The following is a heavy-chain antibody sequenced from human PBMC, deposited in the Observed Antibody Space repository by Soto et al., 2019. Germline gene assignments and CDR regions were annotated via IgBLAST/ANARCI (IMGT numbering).Heavy chain of an antibody. CDR2: ISYDGSNK. Sequence: QVQLVESGGGVVQPGRSLRLSCAASGFTFSSYGMHWVRQAPGKGLEWVAVISYDGSNKYYADSVKCRFTISRDNSKNTLYLQMNSLRAEDTAVYYCAKGQLGYYYYGMDVWGQGTTVTVSS. CDR1: GFTFSSYG. CDR3: AKGQLGYYYYGMDV. V-gene: IGHV3-30*18. J-gene: IGHJ6*02. D-gene: IGHD6-13*01.